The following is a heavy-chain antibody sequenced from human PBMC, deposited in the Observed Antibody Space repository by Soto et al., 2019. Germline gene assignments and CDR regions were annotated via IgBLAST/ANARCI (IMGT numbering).Heavy chain of an antibody. D-gene: IGHD3-10*01. V-gene: IGHV1-69*13. CDR3: ARKRSTMVRGVTHYYYYGMDV. J-gene: IGHJ6*02. CDR2: IIPIFGTA. Sequence: SVKVSCKASGGTFSSYAISWVRQAPGQGLEWMGGIIPIFGTANYAQKFQGRVTITADESTSTAYMELSSLRSEDTAVYYCARKRSTMVRGVTHYYYYGMDVWGQGTTVTVYS. CDR1: GGTFSSYA.